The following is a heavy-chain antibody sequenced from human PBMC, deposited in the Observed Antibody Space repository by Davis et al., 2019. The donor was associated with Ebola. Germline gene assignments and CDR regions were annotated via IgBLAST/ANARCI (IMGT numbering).Heavy chain of an antibody. D-gene: IGHD3-3*01. J-gene: IGHJ4*02. CDR3: AKSYDFWSGADY. V-gene: IGHV3-23*01. CDR1: GFTFSSYA. Sequence: GSLRLSCAASGFTFSSYAMSWVRQAPGKGLEWVSAISGSGGSTYYADSVKGRFTISRDNSKNTLYLQMNSLRAEDTAVYYCAKSYDFWSGADYWGQGTLVTVSS. CDR2: ISGSGGST.